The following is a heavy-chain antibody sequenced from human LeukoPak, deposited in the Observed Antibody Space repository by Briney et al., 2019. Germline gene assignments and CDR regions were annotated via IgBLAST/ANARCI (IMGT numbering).Heavy chain of an antibody. D-gene: IGHD1-26*01. V-gene: IGHV3-23*01. CDR3: AKDLWEPNYFDY. CDR1: GFTFSSYA. CDR2: ISGSGGST. J-gene: IGHJ4*02. Sequence: GGSLRLSCAASGFTFSSYAMSWIRQAPGKGLEWVSAISGSGGSTYYADSVKGRFTISRDNSKNTLYLQMNSLRAEDTAVYYCAKDLWEPNYFDYWGQGTLVTVSS.